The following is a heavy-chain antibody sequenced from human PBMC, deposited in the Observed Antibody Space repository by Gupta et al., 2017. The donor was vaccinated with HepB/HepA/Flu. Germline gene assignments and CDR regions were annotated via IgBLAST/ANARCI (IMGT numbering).Heavy chain of an antibody. CDR2: VYYTGGT. CDR1: GGSISNNY. J-gene: IGHJ5*02. V-gene: IGHV4-59*08. CDR3: ARHRHKYGSGSYYRVEDWFDP. D-gene: IGHD3-10*01. Sequence: QVQLQESGPGLVKPSGPLSLTCTVSGGSISNNYWIWLRQSPRRGLEWIGYVYYTGGTNYNHSLKSRVIVSVDTSKNQFSLKLSSVTAADTAVYYCARHRHKYGSGSYYRVEDWFDPWGQGTLVTVSS.